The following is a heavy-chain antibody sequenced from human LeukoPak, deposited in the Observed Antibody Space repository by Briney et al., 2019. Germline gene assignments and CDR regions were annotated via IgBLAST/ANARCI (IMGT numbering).Heavy chain of an antibody. V-gene: IGHV3-7*04. CDR3: AKEGDWNLDY. D-gene: IGHD1-1*01. Sequence: PGGSLRLSCVASDFNFRSNWMDWVRQAPGKGLEWVANIKGDGSEKNYVDSVKGRSSISRDNAKNSLYLEMNSLRAEDTGVYYCAKEGDWNLDYWGQGALVTVSS. J-gene: IGHJ4*02. CDR1: DFNFRSNW. CDR2: IKGDGSEK.